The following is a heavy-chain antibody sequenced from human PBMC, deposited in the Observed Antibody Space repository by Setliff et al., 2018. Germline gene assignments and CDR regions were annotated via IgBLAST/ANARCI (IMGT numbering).Heavy chain of an antibody. CDR1: GGSIRDYY. CDR2: IYSKGSM. Sequence: SETLSLTCTVSGGSIRDYYWSWIRQPPGKGLEWIGQIYSKGSMNYNPSLKSRVTISADSSKSQFFLRLTSVTAADTAIYYCARAKGNDYSMDVWGKGTTVTVSS. CDR3: ARAKGNDYSMDV. J-gene: IGHJ6*03. V-gene: IGHV4-4*08.